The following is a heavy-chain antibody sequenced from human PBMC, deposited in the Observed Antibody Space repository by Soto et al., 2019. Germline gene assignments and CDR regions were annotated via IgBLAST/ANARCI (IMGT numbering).Heavy chain of an antibody. V-gene: IGHV4-39*02. CDR3: ARDAPEGSDGVVIIPTGCFDP. CDR1: GGSVSSSSYY. J-gene: IGHJ5*02. CDR2: VYYSGST. Sequence: SETLSLTCTVSGGSVSSSSYYWGWVRQPPGKGLEWIGSVYYSGSTYYNPSLESRVTISVDKSKNQFSLKLMSLSAADTAVYYCARDAPEGSDGVVIIPTGCFDPWGQGTLVTVSS. D-gene: IGHD3-3*01.